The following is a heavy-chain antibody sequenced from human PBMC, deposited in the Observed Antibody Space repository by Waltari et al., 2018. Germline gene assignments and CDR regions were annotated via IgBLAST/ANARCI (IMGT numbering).Heavy chain of an antibody. CDR1: GYKFNRYG. CDR2: ISAYTGNP. V-gene: IGHV1-18*01. J-gene: IGHJ5*02. Sequence: QLVQSDAEVKKPGASVKVPCKTSGYKFNRYGINWVRQAPGQGLESMGWISAYTGNPHYAQNFQGRVTMTRDTSTNTAYLELRGLTSDDTAVYYCARRWTSDWSDPWGQGTLVTVSS. CDR3: ARRWTSDWSDP.